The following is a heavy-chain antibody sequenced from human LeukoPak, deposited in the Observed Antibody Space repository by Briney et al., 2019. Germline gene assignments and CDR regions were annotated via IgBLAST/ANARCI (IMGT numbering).Heavy chain of an antibody. V-gene: IGHV3-21*01. CDR2: ISSSSSYI. CDR1: GFTFSIYT. D-gene: IGHD6-19*01. Sequence: GGSLRLSCAASGFTFSIYTMNWVRQAPGKGLEWVSSISSSSSYIYHADSVKGRFTISRDNAKNSLYLQMNSLRAEDTAVYYCAKRGEKYSNGWFIDYWGQGTLVTVSS. CDR3: AKRGEKYSNGWFIDY. J-gene: IGHJ4*02.